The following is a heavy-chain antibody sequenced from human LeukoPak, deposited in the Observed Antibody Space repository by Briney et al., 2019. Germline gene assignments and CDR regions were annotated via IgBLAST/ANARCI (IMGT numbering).Heavy chain of an antibody. D-gene: IGHD3-22*01. Sequence: SETLSLTCTVSGGSISSGSYYWSWIRQPAGKGLEWIGRIYTSRSTNYNPSLKSRVTISVDTSKNQFSLKLSSVTAADTAVYYCARDGPYYDSSGYYFYFDYWGQGTLVTVSS. CDR3: ARDGPYYDSSGYYFYFDY. V-gene: IGHV4-61*02. J-gene: IGHJ4*02. CDR2: IYTSRST. CDR1: GGSISSGSYY.